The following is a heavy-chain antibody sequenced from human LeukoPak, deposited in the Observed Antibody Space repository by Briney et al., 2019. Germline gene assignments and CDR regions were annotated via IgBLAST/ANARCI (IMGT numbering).Heavy chain of an antibody. CDR3: AKERPDIC. CDR2: ISASGCTT. Sequence: PVGSLRLSCAGSGFSFSSYSMIGVRQAPGKGREWVSSISASGCTTYEADSVKGRFTIARDFSQNTLSLHMTSLRAEDTAVYYCAKERPDICWGQGTLVTVSS. CDR1: GFSFSSYS. J-gene: IGHJ4*02. D-gene: IGHD3-9*01. V-gene: IGHV3-23*01.